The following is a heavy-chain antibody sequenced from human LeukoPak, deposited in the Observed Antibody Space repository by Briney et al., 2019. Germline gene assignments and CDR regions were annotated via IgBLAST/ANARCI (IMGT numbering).Heavy chain of an antibody. D-gene: IGHD3-10*01. CDR2: INHSGST. Sequence: SETLSLTCAVYGGSFSGYYWSWIRQPPGKGLEWIGEINHSGSTNYNPSLKSRVTISVDTSKNQFSLKLSSVTAADTAVYYCARDRRNYYYGSGSYTNWFDPWGQGTLVTVSS. CDR1: GGSFSGYY. V-gene: IGHV4-34*01. J-gene: IGHJ5*02. CDR3: ARDRRNYYYGSGSYTNWFDP.